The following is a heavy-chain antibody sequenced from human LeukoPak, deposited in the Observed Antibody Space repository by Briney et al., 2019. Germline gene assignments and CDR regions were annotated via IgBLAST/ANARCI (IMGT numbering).Heavy chain of an antibody. Sequence: GGSLRLSCAASGFTFSSYWMHWVRQAPGKGLVWVSRINSDGSSTSYADSVKGRFTISRDNAKNTLYLQMNSLRAEDTAVYYCARGGTSKDPNFDYWGQGTLVTVSS. V-gene: IGHV3-74*01. CDR3: ARGGTSKDPNFDY. J-gene: IGHJ4*02. CDR1: GFTFSSYW. D-gene: IGHD3-16*01. CDR2: INSDGSST.